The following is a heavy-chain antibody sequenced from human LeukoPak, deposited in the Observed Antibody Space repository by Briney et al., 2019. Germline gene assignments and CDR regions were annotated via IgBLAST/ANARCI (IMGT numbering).Heavy chain of an antibody. Sequence: GGSLRLSCAASGFTFSSYWMNWVRQAPGKGLEWVAVISYDGSNKYYADSVKGRFTISRDNSKNTLYLQMNSLRAEDTAVYYCAKPTREYNWGSPFDYWGQGTLVTVSS. D-gene: IGHD1-20*01. V-gene: IGHV3-30*18. CDR2: ISYDGSNK. CDR1: GFTFSSYW. CDR3: AKPTREYNWGSPFDY. J-gene: IGHJ4*02.